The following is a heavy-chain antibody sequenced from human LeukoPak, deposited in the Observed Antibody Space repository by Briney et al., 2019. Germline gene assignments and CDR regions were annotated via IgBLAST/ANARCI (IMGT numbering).Heavy chain of an antibody. Sequence: GGSLRLSCAASGFTVSSNYMSWVRQAPGKGLEWVSVIYSGGSTYYADSVKGRFTISRDNSKNTLYLQMNSLRAEDTAVYYCARDGGNARGYFDLWGQGTLVTVSS. CDR2: IYSGGST. CDR3: ARDGGNARGYFDL. V-gene: IGHV3-66*01. CDR1: GFTVSSNY. J-gene: IGHJ5*02. D-gene: IGHD4-23*01.